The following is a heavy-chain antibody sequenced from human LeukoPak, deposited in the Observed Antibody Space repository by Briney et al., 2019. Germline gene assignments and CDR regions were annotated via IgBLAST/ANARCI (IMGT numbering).Heavy chain of an antibody. CDR1: GGSISSYY. J-gene: IGHJ6*02. V-gene: IGHV4-59*08. D-gene: IGHD3-10*01. CDR3: TRRSYGSASPLRMDV. CDR2: IYYSGST. Sequence: SETLSLTCTVSGGSISSYYWSWIRQPPGKGLEWIGYIYYSGSTNYNPSLKSRVTISVDTSKNQFSLKLSSVTAADTAVYYCTRRSYGSASPLRMDVWGQGTTVTVSS.